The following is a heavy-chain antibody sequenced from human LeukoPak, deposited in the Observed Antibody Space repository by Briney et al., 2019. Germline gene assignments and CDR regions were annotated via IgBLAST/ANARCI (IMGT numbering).Heavy chain of an antibody. CDR2: IWYDGSIE. D-gene: IGHD1-26*01. CDR1: GFSFSSYA. J-gene: IGHJ4*02. Sequence: GTSLRLSCAASGFSFSSYAMHWVRQVPGKGLEWVALIWYDGSIEYYVESVKGRFTISRDNSKNTLYLEMNRLRVEDTAVYYCATDKRGGIVGAFGNWGQGTLVTVSS. CDR3: ATDKRGGIVGAFGN. V-gene: IGHV3-33*03.